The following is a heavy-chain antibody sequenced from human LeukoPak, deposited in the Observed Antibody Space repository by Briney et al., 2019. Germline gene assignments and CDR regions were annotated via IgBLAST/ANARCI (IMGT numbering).Heavy chain of an antibody. V-gene: IGHV1-2*02. CDR2: INPNSGGT. J-gene: IGHJ3*02. CDR3: ARAGTTVTRGLPSAFDI. D-gene: IGHD4-17*01. CDR1: GGTFSSHA. Sequence: ASVKVSCKASGGTFSSHAISWVRQAPGQGLEWMGWINPNSGGTNYAQKFQGRVTMTRDTSISTAYMELSRLRSDDTAVYYCARAGTTVTRGLPSAFDIWGQGTMVTVSS.